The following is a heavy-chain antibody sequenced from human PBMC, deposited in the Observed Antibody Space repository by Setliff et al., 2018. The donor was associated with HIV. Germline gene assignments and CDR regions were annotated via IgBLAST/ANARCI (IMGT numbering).Heavy chain of an antibody. J-gene: IGHJ5*02. Sequence: PSETLSLTCTVSGASVSTDGYYWSWIRQPAGKGLEWLGRIYANGYTNYNPSLKSRVTISVDTSKNHFSLKLSSVTAADTAVHYCARDPELYSSSSGWFDPWGQGTLVTVS. CDR1: GASVSTDGYY. CDR2: IYANGYT. CDR3: ARDPELYSSSSGWFDP. V-gene: IGHV4-61*02. D-gene: IGHD6-6*01.